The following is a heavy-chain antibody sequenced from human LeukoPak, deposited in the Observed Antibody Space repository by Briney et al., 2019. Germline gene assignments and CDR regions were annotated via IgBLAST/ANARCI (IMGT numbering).Heavy chain of an antibody. Sequence: SETLSLTCTVSGGSISSYYWSWIRQPPGKGLEWIGYIYYSGSTNYNPSLKSRVTISVDTSKNQFSLKLSSVTAADTAVYYCARDTTFFASMSAHYDSSGGEIDYWGQGTLVTVSS. CDR2: IYYSGST. V-gene: IGHV4-59*12. CDR1: GGSISSYY. J-gene: IGHJ4*02. CDR3: ARDTTFFASMSAHYDSSGGEIDY. D-gene: IGHD3-22*01.